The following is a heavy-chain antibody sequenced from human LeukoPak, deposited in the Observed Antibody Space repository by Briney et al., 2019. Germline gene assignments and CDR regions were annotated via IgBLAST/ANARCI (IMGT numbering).Heavy chain of an antibody. CDR1: GGSISSYY. CDR2: IYTSGST. D-gene: IGHD6-13*01. Sequence: PSETLSLTCTVSGGSISSYYWSWIRQPPGKGLEWIGYIYTSGSTNYNPSLKSRVTISVDTSKNQFSLKLSSVTAADTAVYYCARSLAAAGTGYWGQGTLVTVSS. V-gene: IGHV4-4*09. CDR3: ARSLAAAGTGY. J-gene: IGHJ4*02.